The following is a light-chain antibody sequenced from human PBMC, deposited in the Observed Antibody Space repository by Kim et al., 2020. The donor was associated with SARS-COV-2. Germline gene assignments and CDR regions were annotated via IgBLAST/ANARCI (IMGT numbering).Light chain of an antibody. J-gene: IGKJ2*03. Sequence: VSPVERATLSCRASQNVGSKLAWYQQKPGQVPRLLIYDASTRATVIPARFSGSGSGTEFTLNISSLQSEDFAVYYCHQYNKWSLYSFGQGTKLEI. CDR3: HQYNKWSLYS. CDR1: QNVGSK. V-gene: IGKV3-15*01. CDR2: DAS.